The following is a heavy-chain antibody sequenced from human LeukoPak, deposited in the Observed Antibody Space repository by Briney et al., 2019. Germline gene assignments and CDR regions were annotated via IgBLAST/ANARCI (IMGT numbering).Heavy chain of an antibody. CDR1: GFTFSHYS. CDR3: AREINYYFYMDV. J-gene: IGHJ6*03. V-gene: IGHV3-30*01. CDR2: ISYGGGNT. Sequence: GGSLRLSCAASGFTFSHYSFHWVREAPGNGPEGVAVISYGGGNTYYADSVKGRFTVSRDNSKNTLYLQMTSLTAEDTAVYYCAREINYYFYMDVWGKGTTVAVS.